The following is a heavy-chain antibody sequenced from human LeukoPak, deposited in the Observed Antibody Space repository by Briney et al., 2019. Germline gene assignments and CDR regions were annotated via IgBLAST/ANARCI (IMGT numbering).Heavy chain of an antibody. CDR2: IYYGGST. Sequence: SETLSLTCTVSGGSISSSSYYWGWIRQPPGKGLEWIGSIYYGGSTYYNPSLRSRVTISVDTSKNQFSLKLSSVTAADTAVYYCARQSSFDYWGQGTLVTVSS. CDR1: GGSISSSSYY. CDR3: ARQSSFDY. V-gene: IGHV4-39*01. J-gene: IGHJ4*02.